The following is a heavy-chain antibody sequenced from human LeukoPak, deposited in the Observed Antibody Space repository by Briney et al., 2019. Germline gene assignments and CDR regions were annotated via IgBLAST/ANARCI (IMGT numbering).Heavy chain of an antibody. J-gene: IGHJ5*02. Sequence: PSETLSLTCTVSGGSINSGAYYWSWIRQPAGKGLEWIGRMYTSGSTNYNPSLKSRVTISVDTSKNQFSLKLSSVTAADTAVYYCARGRGEGRGISMVRGVRAPSYNWFDPWGHGTLVIVSS. D-gene: IGHD3-10*01. V-gene: IGHV4-61*02. CDR3: ARGRGEGRGISMVRGVRAPSYNWFDP. CDR1: GGSINSGAYY. CDR2: MYTSGST.